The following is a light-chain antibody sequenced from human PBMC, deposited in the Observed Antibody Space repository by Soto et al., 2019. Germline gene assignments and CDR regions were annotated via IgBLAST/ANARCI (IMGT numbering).Light chain of an antibody. CDR3: QQYGSSPPRT. J-gene: IGKJ1*01. Sequence: ELVLTQSPGTLSLSPGERATLSCRTSQSVSRNYLAWYQQKPGQAPTLLMYDTSTRATGIPDRFSGSGSVTDFTLTISRLEPEDFAVYYCQQYGSSPPRTFGQGTKVDIK. CDR2: DTS. V-gene: IGKV3-20*01. CDR1: QSVSRNY.